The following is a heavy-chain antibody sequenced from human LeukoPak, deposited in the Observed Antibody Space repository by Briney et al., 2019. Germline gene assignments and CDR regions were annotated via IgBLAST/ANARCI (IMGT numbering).Heavy chain of an antibody. CDR1: GYTFTSYG. V-gene: IGHV1-18*01. D-gene: IGHD2-15*01. CDR2: ISAYNGKT. J-gene: IGHJ6*03. CDR3: ARKYCSGGSCYVDPNYYYYMDF. Sequence: GASXKVSCKASGYTFTSYGISWVRQAPGQGLEWMGWISAYNGKTNYAQKIQGRVTITTDTSTRTAYMELRRLRDDDTGVYYCARKYCSGGSCYVDPNYYYYMDFWGKGTTVTVSS.